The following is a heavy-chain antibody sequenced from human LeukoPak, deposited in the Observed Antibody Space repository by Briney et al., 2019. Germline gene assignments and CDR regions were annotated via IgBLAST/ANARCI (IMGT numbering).Heavy chain of an antibody. CDR1: GFTFSSYG. V-gene: IGHV3-30*02. J-gene: IGHJ4*02. Sequence: GGSLRLSCAASGFTFSSYGMHWVRQAPGKGLEWVAFIRYDGSNKYYADSVKGRFTISRDNSKNTLYLQMNSLRAEDTAVYYCAKEGDGYCSSTSCYRLDYWGQGTLVTVSS. CDR3: AKEGDGYCSSTSCYRLDY. CDR2: IRYDGSNK. D-gene: IGHD2-2*02.